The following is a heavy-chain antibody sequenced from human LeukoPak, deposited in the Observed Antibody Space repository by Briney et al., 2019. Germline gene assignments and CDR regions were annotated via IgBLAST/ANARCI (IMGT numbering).Heavy chain of an antibody. CDR3: ARYRSGNSDY. V-gene: IGHV3-33*01. J-gene: IGHJ4*02. CDR1: GFTFRSYG. CDR2: IWYDGSKK. Sequence: GGSLRLSCAASGFTFRSYGMHWVRQAPGKGLEWVAVIWYDGSKKYYADSVKGRFTISRDNSKNMLHLQMDSLRAEDTAVYYCARYRSGNSDYWGQGTLVTVSS. D-gene: IGHD4-23*01.